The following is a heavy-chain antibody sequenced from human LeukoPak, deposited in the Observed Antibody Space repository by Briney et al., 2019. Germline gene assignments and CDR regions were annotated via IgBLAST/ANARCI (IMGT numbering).Heavy chain of an antibody. V-gene: IGHV4-39*07. CDR2: IYHSGST. CDR3: ARYGGNSVFDY. J-gene: IGHJ4*02. CDR1: GGPIISSSYF. D-gene: IGHD4-23*01. Sequence: SETLSLTCTVSGGPIISSSYFWGWIRQPPGKGLEWIGSIYHSGSTYYNPSLKSRVTISVDTSKSQFSLRLSSVTAADTAVYYCARYGGNSVFDYWGQGALVTVSS.